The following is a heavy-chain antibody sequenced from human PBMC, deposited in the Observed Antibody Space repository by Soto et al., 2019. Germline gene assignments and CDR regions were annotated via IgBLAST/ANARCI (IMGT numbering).Heavy chain of an antibody. CDR3: AKVSPQYCSDTSCYECFDY. CDR1: GFTFSTYA. D-gene: IGHD2-2*01. CDR2: VSGSGDST. Sequence: GGSLRLSCAASGFTFSTYAMTWVRQAPGKGLEWVSVVSGSGDSTYYADSVKGRFTISRDNSKNTLFLQMNSLRAEDTAVYYCAKVSPQYCSDTSCYECFDYWGQGTLVTVSS. J-gene: IGHJ4*02. V-gene: IGHV3-23*01.